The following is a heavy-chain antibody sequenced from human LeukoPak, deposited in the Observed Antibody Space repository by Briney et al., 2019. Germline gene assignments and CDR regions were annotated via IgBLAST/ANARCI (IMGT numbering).Heavy chain of an antibody. D-gene: IGHD1-26*01. CDR2: INHSGST. V-gene: IGHV4-34*01. CDR1: GGSFSGYY. Sequence: SETLSLTCAVYGGSFSGYYWSWIRQPPGKGLEWIGEINHSGSTNYNPSLKSRVTISVDTSKNQLSLKMSPVTAADTAVFYCARHGGSYSFDYWGQGTLVTVSS. J-gene: IGHJ4*02. CDR3: ARHGGSYSFDY.